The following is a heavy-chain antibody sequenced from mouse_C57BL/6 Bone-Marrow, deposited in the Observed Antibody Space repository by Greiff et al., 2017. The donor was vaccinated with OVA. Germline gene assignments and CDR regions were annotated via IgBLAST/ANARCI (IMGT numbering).Heavy chain of an antibody. CDR3: ARSHYYGSSPFAY. J-gene: IGHJ3*01. Sequence: VQLQESGAELARPGASVKMSCKASGYTFTSYTMHWVQQRPGQGLEWIGYINPSSGYTKYNQKFKDKATLTADKSSSTAYMQLSSLTSEDSAVYYCARSHYYGSSPFAYWGQGTLVTVSA. D-gene: IGHD1-1*01. CDR2: INPSSGYT. V-gene: IGHV1-4*01. CDR1: GYTFTSYT.